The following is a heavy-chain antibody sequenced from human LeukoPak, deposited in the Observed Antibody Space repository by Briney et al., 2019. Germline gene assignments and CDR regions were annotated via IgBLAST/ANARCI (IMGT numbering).Heavy chain of an antibody. CDR3: ASAKLGGNPTHFDY. J-gene: IGHJ4*02. Sequence: PGGSLRLSCAASGFTFSSSAMSWVRQVPGKGLEWVSGISASGGSTYYADSVKGRFTISRDNSKNTLYLQMNSLRAEDTAVYYCASAKLGGNPTHFDYWGQGTLVTVSS. CDR2: ISASGGST. CDR1: GFTFSSSA. V-gene: IGHV3-23*01. D-gene: IGHD4-23*01.